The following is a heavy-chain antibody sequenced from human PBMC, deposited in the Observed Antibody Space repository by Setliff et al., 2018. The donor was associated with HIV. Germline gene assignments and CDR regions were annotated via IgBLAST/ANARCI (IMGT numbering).Heavy chain of an antibody. J-gene: IGHJ6*03. V-gene: IGHV4-59*10. CDR3: ARLIAAAGANHYYYYMDV. CDR2: IYTTGST. CDR1: GGSFSGYY. Sequence: PSETLSLTCAVYGGSFSGYYWSWIRRPAGKGLEWIGRIYTTGSTNYNPSLKSRVTMSVDTSKNQFSLKLSSVTAADTAVYFCARLIAAAGANHYYYYMDVWGKGTTVTVSS. D-gene: IGHD6-13*01.